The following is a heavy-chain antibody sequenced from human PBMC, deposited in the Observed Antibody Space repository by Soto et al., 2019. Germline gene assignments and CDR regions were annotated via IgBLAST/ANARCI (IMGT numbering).Heavy chain of an antibody. CDR3: AKKVNSGPGSQYFDY. J-gene: IGHJ4*02. Sequence: GSLRLSCAASGFTFSSYSMSWVRQAPGKGLEWVSGFRTGGDDGTTYYADSVKGRFTISRDNSKNTLFLQMNSLRAEDTAIYYCAKKVNSGPGSQYFDYWGQGTLVTVSP. CDR2: FRTGGDDGTT. D-gene: IGHD3-10*01. CDR1: GFTFSSYS. V-gene: IGHV3-23*01.